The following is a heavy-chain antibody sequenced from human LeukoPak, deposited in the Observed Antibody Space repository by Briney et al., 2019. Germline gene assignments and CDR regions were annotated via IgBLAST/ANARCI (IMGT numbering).Heavy chain of an antibody. Sequence: PSETLSLTCAVYGGSFSGYYWSWIRQPPGKGLEWIGEINHSGSTNYNPSLKSRVTISVDTSKNQFSLKLSSVTAADTAVYYCARGWTTVTTAYYYYSYIDGWGKGSTVTVS. CDR3: ARGWTTVTTAYYYYSYIDG. D-gene: IGHD4-17*01. V-gene: IGHV4-34*01. CDR2: INHSGST. CDR1: GGSFSGYY. J-gene: IGHJ6*03.